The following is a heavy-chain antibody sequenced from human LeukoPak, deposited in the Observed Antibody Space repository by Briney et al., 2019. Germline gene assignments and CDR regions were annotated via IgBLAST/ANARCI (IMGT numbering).Heavy chain of an antibody. D-gene: IGHD2-21*02. V-gene: IGHV1-69*13. CDR2: IIPIFGTA. Sequence: VKVSCKASGGTFSSYAISWVRQAPGQGLEWMGGIIPIFGTANYAQKFQGRVTITADESTSTAYMELSSLRSEDTAVYYCARAVVVTAIHPNYFDYWGQGTLVTVSS. CDR3: ARAVVVTAIHPNYFDY. J-gene: IGHJ4*02. CDR1: GGTFSSYA.